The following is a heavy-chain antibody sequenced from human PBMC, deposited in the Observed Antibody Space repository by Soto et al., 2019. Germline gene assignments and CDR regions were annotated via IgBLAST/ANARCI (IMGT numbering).Heavy chain of an antibody. Sequence: ALRRSCASPGFTFSSYGMHWVRQAPGKGLEWVAVIWYDGSNKYYADSVKGRFTISRDNSKNTLYLQMNSLRSEDTAVYYCAREWTLSGHYVYRXWGQVTMATVSX. CDR3: AREWTLSGHYVYRX. CDR1: GFTFSSYG. CDR2: IWYDGSNK. D-gene: IGHD3-22*01. V-gene: IGHV3-33*01. J-gene: IGHJ4*02.